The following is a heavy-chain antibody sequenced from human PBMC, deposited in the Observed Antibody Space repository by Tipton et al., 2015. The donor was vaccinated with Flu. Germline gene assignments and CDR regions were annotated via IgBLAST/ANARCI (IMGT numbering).Heavy chain of an antibody. D-gene: IGHD4-11*01. Sequence: SLRLSCAASGFTFSRYWMNWVRQAPGKGLEWVANLKQDESEKYYVDSVKGRFTISRDNAKNSLYLQMNSLRAEDTAVYYCASDETTVKWGPWGQGTLVTVSS. V-gene: IGHV3-7*01. J-gene: IGHJ5*02. CDR1: GFTFSRYW. CDR2: LKQDESEK. CDR3: ASDETTVKWGP.